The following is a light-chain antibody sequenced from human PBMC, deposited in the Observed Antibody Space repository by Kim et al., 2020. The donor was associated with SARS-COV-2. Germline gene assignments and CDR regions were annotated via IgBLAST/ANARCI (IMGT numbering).Light chain of an antibody. V-gene: IGLV8-61*01. Sequence: GGTVTLTCGLRSGSVSTSYYPSWYQQTPGQAPRTLIYSTNTRSSGVPGRFSGSILGNKAALTITGAHADDESDYYSVLYMGSGIWVFGGGTQLTVL. J-gene: IGLJ3*02. CDR2: STN. CDR3: VLYMGSGIWV. CDR1: SGSVSTSYY.